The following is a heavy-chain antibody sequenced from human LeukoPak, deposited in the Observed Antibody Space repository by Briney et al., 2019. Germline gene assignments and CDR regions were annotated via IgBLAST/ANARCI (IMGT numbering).Heavy chain of an antibody. CDR1: GGTFSSYT. Sequence: SVKVSCKASGGTFSSYTISWVRQAPGQGLEWMGRIIPILGIANYAQKFQGRATITADKSTSTAYMELSSLRSEDTAVYYCARGLVVVAAQFDYWGQGTLVTVSS. V-gene: IGHV1-69*02. D-gene: IGHD2-15*01. J-gene: IGHJ4*02. CDR3: ARGLVVVAAQFDY. CDR2: IIPILGIA.